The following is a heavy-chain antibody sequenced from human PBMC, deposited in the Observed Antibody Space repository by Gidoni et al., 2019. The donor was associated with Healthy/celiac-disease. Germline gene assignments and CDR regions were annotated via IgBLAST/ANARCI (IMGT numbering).Heavy chain of an antibody. CDR2: IYYSGST. CDR1: GGPISSSSYY. V-gene: IGHV4-39*01. Sequence: QLQLQESGPGLVKPSETLSLTCTVSGGPISSSSYYWGWIRQPPGKGLEWIGSIYYSGSTYYNPSLKSRVTISVDTSKNQFSLKLSSVTAADTAVYYCARLSTIAPLDAFDIWGQGTMVTVSS. D-gene: IGHD3-9*01. J-gene: IGHJ3*02. CDR3: ARLSTIAPLDAFDI.